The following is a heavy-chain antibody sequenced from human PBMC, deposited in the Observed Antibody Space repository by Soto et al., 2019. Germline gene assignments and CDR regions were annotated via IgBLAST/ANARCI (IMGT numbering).Heavy chain of an antibody. CDR2: IYYSGST. J-gene: IGHJ3*02. D-gene: IGHD3-22*01. Sequence: QVQLQKSGPGLVKPSETLSLTCTVSGGSISSYYWSWIRQPPGKGLEWSGYIYYSGSTNYNPSLKSPGTISVDTSKNQFSLKLSSVTAADAAVYYCARGTYYYDSSGYYVLDAFDIWGQGTMVTVSS. CDR1: GGSISSYY. V-gene: IGHV4-59*01. CDR3: ARGTYYYDSSGYYVLDAFDI.